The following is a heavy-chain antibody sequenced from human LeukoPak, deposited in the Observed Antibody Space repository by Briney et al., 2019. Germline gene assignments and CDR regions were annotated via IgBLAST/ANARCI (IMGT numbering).Heavy chain of an antibody. CDR1: GGSFSGYY. CDR3: ARGRFDY. J-gene: IGHJ4*02. CDR2: INHSGST. V-gene: IGHV4-34*01. Sequence: SETLSLTCAVYGGSFSGYYWSWIRQPPGKGLEWIGEINHSGSTNYNPSLKSRVTISVDTSKNQFSLKLSSVTAADTAVYYCARGRFDYWGQGTLVTVSS.